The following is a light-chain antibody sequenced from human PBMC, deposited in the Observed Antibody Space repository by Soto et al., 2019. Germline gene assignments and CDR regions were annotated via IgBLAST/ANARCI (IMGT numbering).Light chain of an antibody. Sequence: DIQMTQSPSSVSASVGDRVTITCRASQDVSFWLAWYQQKAGQAPQLLVYTATTLQTGVPSRFSGGGSGTHFTLTINGLQPEDFATDYCQQSNTFVTFGGGTRVEI. V-gene: IGKV1D-12*01. J-gene: IGKJ4*01. CDR2: TAT. CDR3: QQSNTFVT. CDR1: QDVSFW.